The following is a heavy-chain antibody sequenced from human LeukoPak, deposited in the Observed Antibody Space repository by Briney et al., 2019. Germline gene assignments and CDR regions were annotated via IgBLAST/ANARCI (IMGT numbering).Heavy chain of an antibody. D-gene: IGHD2-2*01. CDR2: IYYSGST. J-gene: IGHJ3*02. CDR1: GGSISSSSYY. V-gene: IGHV4-39*02. CDR3: AGEDIVVVPAANTGAFDI. Sequence: PSQTLSLTCTVSGGSISSSSYYWGWIRQPPGKGLEWIGTIYYSGSTYYNPSLKSRVTLSVDTSKNQFSLKLSSVTAADTAVYYCAGEDIVVVPAANTGAFDIWGQGTMVTVSS.